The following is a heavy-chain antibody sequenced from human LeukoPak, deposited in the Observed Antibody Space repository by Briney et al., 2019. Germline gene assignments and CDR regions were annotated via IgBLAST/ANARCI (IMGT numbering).Heavy chain of an antibody. V-gene: IGHV3-53*01. CDR3: ARDSGFHSLGYCSGGSCQGWFDP. Sequence: GGSLRLSCAASGFTVSSNYMSWVRQAPGKGLEWVSVIYSGGSTYYADSVKGRFTISRDNAKNSLYLQMNSLRAEDTAVYYCARDSGFHSLGYCSGGSCQGWFDPWGQGTLVTVSS. J-gene: IGHJ5*02. CDR1: GFTVSSNY. D-gene: IGHD2-15*01. CDR2: IYSGGST.